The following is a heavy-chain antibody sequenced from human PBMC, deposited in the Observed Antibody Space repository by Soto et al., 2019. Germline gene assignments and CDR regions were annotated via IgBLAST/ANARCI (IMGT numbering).Heavy chain of an antibody. D-gene: IGHD6-19*01. CDR3: ARGSDSLGW. CDR2: INPYNGKT. J-gene: IGHJ4*02. Sequence: QVQLVQSGAEVKKPGASVKVSCKASGYTFTSYGITWVRQAPGQGLERMGWINPYNGKTNYGQKFQGRVSMTTDTSTNAAYMEVRSLRSDDTAIYYCARGSDSLGWWGQETLVTVSS. V-gene: IGHV1-18*01. CDR1: GYTFTSYG.